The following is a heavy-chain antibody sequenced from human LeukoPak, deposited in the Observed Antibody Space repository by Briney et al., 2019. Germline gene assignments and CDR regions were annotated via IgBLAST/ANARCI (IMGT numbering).Heavy chain of an antibody. Sequence: GGSLRLSCSVFGFTFSNYAMHWVRQAPGKGLEWVSTISGAGHNTYYADAVRGRFTISRDNSNNTLYLQMTSLRAGDTAIYYCAKTTTDYGDYRTYWGQGTLVTVSS. J-gene: IGHJ4*02. CDR3: AKTTTDYGDYRTY. D-gene: IGHD4-17*01. CDR2: ISGAGHNT. CDR1: GFTFSNYA. V-gene: IGHV3-23*01.